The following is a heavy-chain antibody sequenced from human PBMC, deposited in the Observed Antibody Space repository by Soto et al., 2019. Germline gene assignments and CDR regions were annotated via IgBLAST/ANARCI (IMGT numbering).Heavy chain of an antibody. D-gene: IGHD2-2*01. Sequence: QVQLVQSGAEVKKPGTSVKVSCKASGYTFTTYDINWVRHAPGQGLEWMGWMTSHSGKTGYAPKFQVRVTMTSDTSISTAYMELSSLRSEDTAVYFCARGWEVPAATCDSWGQGNLVTVSS. CDR2: MTSHSGKT. J-gene: IGHJ4*02. CDR1: GYTFTTYD. V-gene: IGHV1-8*01. CDR3: ARGWEVPAATCDS.